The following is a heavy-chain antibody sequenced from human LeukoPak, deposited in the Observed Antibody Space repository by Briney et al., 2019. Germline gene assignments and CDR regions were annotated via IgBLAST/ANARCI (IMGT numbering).Heavy chain of an antibody. V-gene: IGHV4-38-2*02. Sequence: PSETLSLTCTVSGYSITSGYYWGWIRQPPGKGLEWIGTIYHSGSTYYNPSLKSRVTISVDTSKNQFSLKLSSVTAADPALYYCSRASSTSYYDYWGQGTLVTVSS. J-gene: IGHJ4*02. CDR3: SRASSTSYYDY. CDR2: IYHSGST. D-gene: IGHD6-19*01. CDR1: GYSITSGYY.